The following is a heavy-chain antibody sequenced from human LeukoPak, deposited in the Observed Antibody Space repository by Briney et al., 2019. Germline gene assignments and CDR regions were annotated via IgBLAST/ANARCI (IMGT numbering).Heavy chain of an antibody. J-gene: IGHJ4*02. CDR3: ARDEPDYGGNSGGLVDY. CDR1: GFTFSSYG. CDR2: IWYDGSNK. V-gene: IGHV3-33*01. Sequence: GGSLRLSCAASGFTFSSYGMHWVRQAPGKGLEWVAVIWYDGSNKYYADSVKGRFTISRDNSKNTLYLQMNSLRAEDTAVYYCARDEPDYGGNSGGLVDYWGQGTLVTVPS. D-gene: IGHD4-23*01.